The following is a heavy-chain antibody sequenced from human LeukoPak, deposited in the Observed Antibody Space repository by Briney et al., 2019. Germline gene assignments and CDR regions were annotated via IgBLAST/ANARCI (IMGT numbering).Heavy chain of an antibody. CDR3: ARDRIAVARTDY. CDR1: GFTVSSNY. D-gene: IGHD6-19*01. CDR2: ISSSSSYI. V-gene: IGHV3-21*01. Sequence: GGSLRLSCAASGFTVSSNYMNWVRQAPGKGLEWVSSISSSSSYIYYADSVKGRFTISRDNAKNSLYLQMNSLRAEDTAVYYCARDRIAVARTDYWGQGTLVTVSS. J-gene: IGHJ4*02.